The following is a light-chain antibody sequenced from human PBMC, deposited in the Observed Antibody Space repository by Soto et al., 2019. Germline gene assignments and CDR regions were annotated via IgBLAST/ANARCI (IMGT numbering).Light chain of an antibody. CDR3: MQALQTPRT. Sequence: EIVMTQSPLSLPVTPGEPATISCRSSQSLLHSNGKNYLDWYLQKPGQSPQLLIHLTSNRASGVPDRFSGSGAGPDFTLKISRVEAGDAGVYYCMQALQTPRTFGQGTKVEIK. CDR2: LTS. J-gene: IGKJ1*01. CDR1: QSLLHSNGKNY. V-gene: IGKV2-28*01.